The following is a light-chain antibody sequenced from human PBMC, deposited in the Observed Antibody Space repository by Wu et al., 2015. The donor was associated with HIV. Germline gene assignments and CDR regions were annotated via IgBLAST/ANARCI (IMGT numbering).Light chain of an antibody. J-gene: IGKJ5*01. V-gene: IGKV3-20*01. CDR1: QSVGSIY. CDR3: QQCGRSPIT. CDR2: NSS. Sequence: EIVLTQSPGTLSLSPGDRATLACRASQSVGSIYLAWYQQKPGQAPRLLIYNSSSRATGIPDRFSGSGSGTEFTLTISRLEPDDFAVYFCQQCGRSPITFGQGTRLEI.